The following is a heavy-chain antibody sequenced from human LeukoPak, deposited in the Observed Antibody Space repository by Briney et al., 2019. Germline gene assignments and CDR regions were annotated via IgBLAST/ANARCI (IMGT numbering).Heavy chain of an antibody. CDR3: AKASPIYSSGWYYYFDY. D-gene: IGHD6-19*01. J-gene: IGHJ4*02. CDR1: GFTFSSHA. Sequence: GGSLRLSCAASGFTFSSHAMSWARQAPGKGLEWVSAISGSGGSTYYADSVKGRFIISRDNSKNTLYLQMNSLGAEDTAVYYCAKASPIYSSGWYYYFDYWGQGTLVTVSS. CDR2: ISGSGGST. V-gene: IGHV3-23*01.